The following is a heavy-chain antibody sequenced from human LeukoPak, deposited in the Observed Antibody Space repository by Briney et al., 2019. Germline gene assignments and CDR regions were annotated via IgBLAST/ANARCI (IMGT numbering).Heavy chain of an antibody. V-gene: IGHV3-30-3*01. CDR3: AKGGKWDVTPFDY. CDR2: ISYDGSEK. J-gene: IGHJ4*02. D-gene: IGHD1-26*01. Sequence: GGSLRLSCAASGFTFSSYPMHWVRQAPGKGLEWVAVISYDGSEKHYADPVKGRFTISRDNSKNTLYLQVNSLRAEDTAVYYCAKGGKWDVTPFDYWGQGTLVTVSS. CDR1: GFTFSSYP.